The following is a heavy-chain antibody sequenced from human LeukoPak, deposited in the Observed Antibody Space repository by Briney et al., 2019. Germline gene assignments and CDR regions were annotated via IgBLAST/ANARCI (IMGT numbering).Heavy chain of an antibody. Sequence: GGSLRLSCAASGVTFSSYEMNWVRQAPGKGLEWVSYISSSGSTIYYADSVKGRFTISRDNAKNSLYLQMNSLRAEDTAVYYCARASNPYFYGSGSFDYWGQGTLVTVSS. CDR1: GVTFSSYE. CDR3: ARASNPYFYGSGSFDY. D-gene: IGHD3-10*01. CDR2: ISSSGSTI. J-gene: IGHJ4*02. V-gene: IGHV3-48*03.